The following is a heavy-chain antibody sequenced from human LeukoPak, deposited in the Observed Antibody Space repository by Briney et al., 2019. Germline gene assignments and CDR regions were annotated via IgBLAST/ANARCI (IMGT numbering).Heavy chain of an antibody. J-gene: IGHJ4*02. CDR1: GYTFTSYY. CDR3: ARVTRRDGYNYIGY. Sequence: ASVKVSCKASGYTFTSYYMHWVRQAPGQGLEWMGWINPNSGGTNYAQKFQGRVTMTRGTSISTAYMELSRLRSDDTAVYYCARVTRRDGYNYIGYWGQGTLVTVSS. D-gene: IGHD5-24*01. V-gene: IGHV1-2*02. CDR2: INPNSGGT.